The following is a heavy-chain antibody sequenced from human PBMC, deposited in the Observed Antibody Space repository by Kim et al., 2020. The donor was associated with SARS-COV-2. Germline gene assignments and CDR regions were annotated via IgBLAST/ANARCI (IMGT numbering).Heavy chain of an antibody. D-gene: IGHD5-12*01. J-gene: IGHJ4*02. V-gene: IGHV4-59*09. Sequence: YNPSLKSRVTISVDTSKNHFSLKLSSVTAADTAVYYCARGRDGNNYGCDYWGQGTLVTVSS. CDR3: ARGRDGNNYGCDY.